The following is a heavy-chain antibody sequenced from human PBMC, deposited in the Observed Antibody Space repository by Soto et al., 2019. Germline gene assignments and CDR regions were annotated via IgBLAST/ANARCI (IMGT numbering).Heavy chain of an antibody. CDR3: ARDKSYALAV. J-gene: IGHJ6*02. Sequence: EVQLVESGGGFVQPWGSLRLSCAASGFDFSNSWMHWVRQVPGKGLVWVSHINSDGSSTTYADSVKGRFTISRDNARTTVYLQLDSLRVEDTAVYYCARDKSYALAVWGQGTTVTVSS. CDR2: INSDGSST. CDR1: GFDFSNSW. D-gene: IGHD4-17*01. V-gene: IGHV3-74*03.